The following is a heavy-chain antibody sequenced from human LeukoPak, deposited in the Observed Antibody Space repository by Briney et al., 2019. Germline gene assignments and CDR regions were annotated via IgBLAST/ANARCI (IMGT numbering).Heavy chain of an antibody. J-gene: IGHJ4*02. CDR1: GGSISSYY. D-gene: IGHD6-19*01. V-gene: IGHV4-59*01. CDR3: ARVRGEQWLEIIDY. CDR2: IYYSGST. Sequence: PSETLSLTCTVSGGSISSYYRSWIRQPPGKGLEWIGYIYYSGSTNYTPSLKSRVTISVDTSKNQFSLKLSSVTAADTAVYYCARVRGEQWLEIIDYWGQGTLVTVSS.